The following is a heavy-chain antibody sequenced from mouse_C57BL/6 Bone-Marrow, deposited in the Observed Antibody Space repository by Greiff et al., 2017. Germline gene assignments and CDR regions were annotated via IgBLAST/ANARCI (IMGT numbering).Heavy chain of an antibody. CDR3: ARGGKYEFYAMDY. D-gene: IGHD2-1*01. Sequence: QVQLQQPGAELVKPGASVKLSCKASGYTFTSYWLHWVKQRPGQGLEWIGMIHPNSGSTNYNEKFKSKATLTVDKSSSTAYMQLSSLTSEDSAVYYCARGGKYEFYAMDYWGQGTSVTVSS. CDR1: GYTFTSYW. V-gene: IGHV1-64*01. J-gene: IGHJ4*01. CDR2: IHPNSGST.